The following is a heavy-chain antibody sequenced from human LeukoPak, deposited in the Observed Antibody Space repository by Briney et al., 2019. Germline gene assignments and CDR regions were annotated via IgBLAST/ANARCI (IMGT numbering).Heavy chain of an antibody. V-gene: IGHV3-74*01. CDR1: GFTFTTYW. Sequence: GGSLRLSCAASGFTFTTYWMHWVRQAPGKGLVWVSHINSDGSITSYADSVKGRFTISRDNAKNTLYLQMNSLRAEDTAVYYCTRDAVDTANAVWGQGTTVTVSS. CDR3: TRDAVDTANAV. J-gene: IGHJ6*02. D-gene: IGHD5-18*01. CDR2: INSDGSIT.